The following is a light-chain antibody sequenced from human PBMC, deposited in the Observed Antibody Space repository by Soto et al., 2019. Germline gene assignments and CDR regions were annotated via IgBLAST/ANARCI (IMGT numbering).Light chain of an antibody. V-gene: IGKV3D-20*02. CDR1: QSVSSNY. CDR3: QQRGSWPLIT. J-gene: IGKJ5*01. Sequence: IVLTQSPGTLSLSPGERSTLSCRAGQSVSSNYLAWYQQKPGQAPRLLIYAASSRATGIPDRFSGSGSGTDFTLTISSLEPEDSAVYYCQQRGSWPLITFGQGTRLEIK. CDR2: AAS.